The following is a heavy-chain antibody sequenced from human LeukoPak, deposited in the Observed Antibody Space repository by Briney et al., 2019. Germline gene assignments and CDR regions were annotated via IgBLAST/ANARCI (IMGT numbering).Heavy chain of an antibody. CDR3: AKDQIFLDPLWYYGIDV. Sequence: PGGSLRLSCAASGFTFSSYAMHWVRQAPGKGLEWVAVISYDGSNKYYADSVKGRFTISRDNSKNTLSLQMNSLTAEDTAVYYCAKDQIFLDPLWYYGIDVWGQGTTVTVSS. CDR2: ISYDGSNK. J-gene: IGHJ6*02. V-gene: IGHV3-30-3*01. CDR1: GFTFSSYA. D-gene: IGHD2/OR15-2a*01.